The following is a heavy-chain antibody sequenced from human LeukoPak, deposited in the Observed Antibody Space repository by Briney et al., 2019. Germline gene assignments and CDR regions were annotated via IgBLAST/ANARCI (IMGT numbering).Heavy chain of an antibody. CDR3: ARAIRYQLLSDY. CDR2: MNPNSANT. CDR1: GYTFTSYD. D-gene: IGHD2-2*01. V-gene: IGHV1-8*01. J-gene: IGHJ4*02. Sequence: GASVKVSCKASGYTFTSYDINWVRQATGQGLEWMGWMNPNSANTGFAQKFQGRAAITRDTSTATAYLELSSLTSEDTAVYYCARAIRYQLLSDYWGQGTLVTVSS.